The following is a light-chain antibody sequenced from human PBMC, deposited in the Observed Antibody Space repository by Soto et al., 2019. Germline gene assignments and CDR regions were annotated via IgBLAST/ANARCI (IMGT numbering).Light chain of an antibody. Sequence: QSALTQPPSASGSPGQSVTISCTGTSSDVGGYNLVSWYQQHPGKAPKLMIYEGSERPSGVPNRFSGSKSGNTASLTVSGLQAEDEADYYCSSYAGSNIVVFGGGTKLTVL. CDR3: SSYAGSNIVV. J-gene: IGLJ2*01. CDR1: SSDVGGYNL. V-gene: IGLV2-8*01. CDR2: EGS.